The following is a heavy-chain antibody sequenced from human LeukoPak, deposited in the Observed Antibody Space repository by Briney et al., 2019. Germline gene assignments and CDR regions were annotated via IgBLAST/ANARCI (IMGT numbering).Heavy chain of an antibody. D-gene: IGHD2-2*01. J-gene: IGHJ6*03. CDR3: AGLGGCSSTSCYADSGYYYYYMDV. V-gene: IGHV3-23*01. Sequence: GGSLRLSCAASGFTFSSYAMSWVRQAPGKGLEWVSAISGSGGSTYYADSVKGRFTISRTTTKKSLFLQINSLRAEDTAVYYCAGLGGCSSTSCYADSGYYYYYMDVWGKGTTVTVSS. CDR2: ISGSGGST. CDR1: GFTFSSYA.